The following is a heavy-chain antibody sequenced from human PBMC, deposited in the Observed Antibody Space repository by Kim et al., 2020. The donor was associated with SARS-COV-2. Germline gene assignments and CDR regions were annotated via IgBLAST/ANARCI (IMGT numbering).Heavy chain of an antibody. CDR3: ARFRGIAAAGNWFDP. V-gene: IGHV5-51*01. J-gene: IGHJ5*02. D-gene: IGHD6-13*01. Sequence: PSFQGQVTISADKSISTAYLQWSSLKASDTAMYYCARFRGIAAAGNWFDPWGQGTLVTVSS.